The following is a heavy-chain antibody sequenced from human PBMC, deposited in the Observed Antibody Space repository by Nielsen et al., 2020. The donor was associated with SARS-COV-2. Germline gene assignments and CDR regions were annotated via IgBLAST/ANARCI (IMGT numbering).Heavy chain of an antibody. D-gene: IGHD3-16*01. Sequence: GGSLRLSCAASGFTFSSYAMHWVRQAPGKGLEWVAVISYDGSNKYYADSVKGRFTISRDSSKNTLYLQMNSLRAEDTAVHYCARAGGDYMDVWGKGTTVTVSS. CDR3: ARAGGDYMDV. CDR2: ISYDGSNK. V-gene: IGHV3-30-3*01. J-gene: IGHJ6*03. CDR1: GFTFSSYA.